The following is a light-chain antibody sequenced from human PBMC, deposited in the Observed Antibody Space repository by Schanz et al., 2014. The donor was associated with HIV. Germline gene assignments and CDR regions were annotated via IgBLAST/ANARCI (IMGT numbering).Light chain of an antibody. CDR1: QSLGGSQ. CDR2: GAS. CDR3: QQYGSSAFT. Sequence: ETVLTQSPGSLSLSPGERATLSCRASQSLGGSQLAWYQHKPGQAPRLLIYGASNRATGIPDRFSGGGSGTDFTLTISRLEPEDFAVYYCQQYGSSAFTFGPGTKVDIK. J-gene: IGKJ3*01. V-gene: IGKV3-20*01.